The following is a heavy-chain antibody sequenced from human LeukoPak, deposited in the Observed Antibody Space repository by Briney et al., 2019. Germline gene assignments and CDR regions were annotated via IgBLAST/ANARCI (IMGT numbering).Heavy chain of an antibody. CDR2: IYYSGST. Sequence: SQTLSLTCTVSGGSISSGDYYWSWIRQPPGKGLEWIGYIYYSGSTYYNPSLKSRVTISVDTSENQFSLKLSSVTAADTAVYYCARVSDLEWSLDYWGQGTLVTVSS. CDR3: ARVSDLEWSLDY. J-gene: IGHJ4*02. D-gene: IGHD3-3*01. CDR1: GGSISSGDYY. V-gene: IGHV4-30-4*08.